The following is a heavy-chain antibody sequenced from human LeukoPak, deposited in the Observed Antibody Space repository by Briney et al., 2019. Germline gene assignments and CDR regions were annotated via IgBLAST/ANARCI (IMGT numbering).Heavy chain of an antibody. CDR3: ARGYSYANWFDP. D-gene: IGHD5-18*01. CDR1: GFTFSSYA. J-gene: IGHJ5*02. Sequence: GGSLRLSCAASGFTFSSYAMHWVRQAPGKGLEWVVVISYDGSNKYYADSVKGRFTISRDSSKSTLYLQMNSLRAEDTAVYYCARGYSYANWFDPWGQGTLVTVSS. V-gene: IGHV3-30-3*01. CDR2: ISYDGSNK.